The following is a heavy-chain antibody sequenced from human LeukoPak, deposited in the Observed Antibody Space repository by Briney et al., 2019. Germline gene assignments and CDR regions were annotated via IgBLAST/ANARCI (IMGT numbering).Heavy chain of an antibody. CDR2: MNPNSGNT. J-gene: IGHJ4*02. V-gene: IGHV1-8*02. Sequence: ASVKVSCKASGYTFTSYDINWVRQATGQGLEWMGWMNPNSGNTGYAQKFQGRVTMTRDTSISTAYMELSRLRSDDTAVYYCARGFQDSSGYPSDYWGQGTLVTVSS. D-gene: IGHD3-22*01. CDR3: ARGFQDSSGYPSDY. CDR1: GYTFTSYD.